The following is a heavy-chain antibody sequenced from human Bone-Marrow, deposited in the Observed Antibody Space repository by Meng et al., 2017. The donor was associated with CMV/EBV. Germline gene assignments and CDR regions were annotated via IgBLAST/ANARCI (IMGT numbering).Heavy chain of an antibody. V-gene: IGHV1-8*01. CDR2: MNAHSGGT. J-gene: IGHJ4*02. D-gene: IGHD1-26*01. Sequence: ASVKVSCKASGYTFTSYDINWVRQATGQGLEWMGWMNAHSGGTAYAHKFQGRFTMTRNTSITTAYMELSSLRSEDTAVYYCARGRSGSHIWGQGTLVPVSS. CDR1: GYTFTSYD. CDR3: ARGRSGSHI.